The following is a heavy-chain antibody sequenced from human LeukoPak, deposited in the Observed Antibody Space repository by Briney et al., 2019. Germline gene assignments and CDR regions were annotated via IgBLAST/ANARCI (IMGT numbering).Heavy chain of an antibody. J-gene: IGHJ5*02. Sequence: GGSLRLSCAASGFIVSSCEMNWVRQAPGKGLEWVSSISSSSSYIYYADSVKGRFTISRDNAKNSLYLQMNSLRAEDTAVYYCAKDFPNGWFGELLRGRNDNWFDPWGQGTLVTVSS. CDR2: ISSSSSYI. CDR1: GFIVSSCE. V-gene: IGHV3-21*01. D-gene: IGHD3-10*01. CDR3: AKDFPNGWFGELLRGRNDNWFDP.